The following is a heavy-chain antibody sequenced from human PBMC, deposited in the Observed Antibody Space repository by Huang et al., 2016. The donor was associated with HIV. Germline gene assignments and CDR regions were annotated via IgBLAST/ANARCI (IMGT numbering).Heavy chain of an antibody. Sequence: HVQLVQSGADVKKPGASVKVSCKASGYTFNSYGLNWVRQAPGQGLEWMGWSGPHIGKTNQAQKLQCRGTMTTDTTTSTAYMELRILTSDDTAVYYCARDATGYGTGWSTEFDYWGQGTLVTVSS. CDR1: GYTFNSYG. J-gene: IGHJ4*02. CDR3: ARDATGYGTGWSTEFDY. V-gene: IGHV1-18*04. CDR2: SGPHIGKT. D-gene: IGHD6-19*01.